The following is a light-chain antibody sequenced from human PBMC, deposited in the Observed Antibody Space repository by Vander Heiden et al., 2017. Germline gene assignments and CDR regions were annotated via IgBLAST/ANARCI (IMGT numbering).Light chain of an antibody. Sequence: QSVLTQPPSASGTPGQRVTISCSGSSSNIGSNTVNWYQQLPGTAPKRLIYNNNQRPSGVPDRFSGSKSGTSASLAISGLQSEAEADYYCAAWDDSLNGWVFGGGTKLTVL. J-gene: IGLJ3*02. CDR2: NNN. CDR3: AAWDDSLNGWV. V-gene: IGLV1-44*01. CDR1: SSNIGSNT.